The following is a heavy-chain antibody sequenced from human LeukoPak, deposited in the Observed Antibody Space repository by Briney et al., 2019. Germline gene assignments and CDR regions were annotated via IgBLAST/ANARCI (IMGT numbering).Heavy chain of an antibody. CDR1: GGSISSYY. CDR3: AREYYYDSSGYSPSYWYFDL. J-gene: IGHJ2*01. CDR2: IYYSGST. Sequence: PSETLSLTCTVAGGSISSYYWSWIRQPPGKGLEWNGYIYYSGSTNYNPSLKSRVTISVDTSKNQFSLRLSSVTAADTAVYYCAREYYYDSSGYSPSYWYFDLWGRGTLVTVSS. D-gene: IGHD3-22*01. V-gene: IGHV4-59*01.